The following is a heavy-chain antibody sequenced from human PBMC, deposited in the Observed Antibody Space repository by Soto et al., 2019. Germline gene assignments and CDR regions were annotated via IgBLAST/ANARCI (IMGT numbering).Heavy chain of an antibody. CDR3: ARGSKGTTSNTASDI. V-gene: IGHV4-34*01. J-gene: IGHJ3*02. CDR2: INHSGST. Sequence: SETLSLTCAVYGGSFSGYYWSWIRQPPGKGLEWIGEINHSGSTNYNPSLKSRVTISVDTSKNQFSLKLSSVTAADTAVYYCARGSKGTTSNTASDIWGEAIMI. CDR1: GGSFSGYY. D-gene: IGHD1-7*01.